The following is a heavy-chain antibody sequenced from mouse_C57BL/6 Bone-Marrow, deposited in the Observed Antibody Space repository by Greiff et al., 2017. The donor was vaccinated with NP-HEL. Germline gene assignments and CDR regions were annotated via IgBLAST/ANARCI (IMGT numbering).Heavy chain of an antibody. V-gene: IGHV1-69*01. CDR2: IDPSDSYT. Sequence: QVQLQQPGAELVMPGASVKLSCKASGYTFTSYWMHWVKQRPGQGLEWIGEIDPSDSYTNYNQKFKGKSTLTVDKSSSTAYMQLSSLTSEDSAVYYCAREGYYYGFAYGGQGTVVTVSA. J-gene: IGHJ3*01. D-gene: IGHD1-1*01. CDR3: AREGYYYGFAY. CDR1: GYTFTSYW.